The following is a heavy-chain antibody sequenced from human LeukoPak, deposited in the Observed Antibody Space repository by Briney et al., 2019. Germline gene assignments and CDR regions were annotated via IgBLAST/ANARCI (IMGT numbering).Heavy chain of an antibody. D-gene: IGHD6-13*01. Sequence: SETLSLTCAVYGGSFSGYYWSWIRQVPGKGLEWIGEINHSGSTNYNPSLKSRVTISVDTSKNQFSLKLSSVTAADTAVYYCARLVGAAAGGWGQGTLVTVSS. V-gene: IGHV4-34*01. CDR1: GGSFSGYY. CDR2: INHSGST. J-gene: IGHJ4*02. CDR3: ARLVGAAAGG.